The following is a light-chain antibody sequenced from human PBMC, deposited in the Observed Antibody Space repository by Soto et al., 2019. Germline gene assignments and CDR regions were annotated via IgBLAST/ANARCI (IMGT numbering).Light chain of an antibody. V-gene: IGKV3-20*01. J-gene: IGKJ4*01. CDR3: QQYGSSPGFT. CDR1: QSFHTNY. CDR2: GAS. Sequence: EIVLTQSPGTLSLSPGERATLSCRASQSFHTNYLAWYQQRPGQAPRLLTYGASNRASGIPERFSGSGSGTDFTLTINRLEPEDSAVYFCQQYGSSPGFTFGGGTKIEIK.